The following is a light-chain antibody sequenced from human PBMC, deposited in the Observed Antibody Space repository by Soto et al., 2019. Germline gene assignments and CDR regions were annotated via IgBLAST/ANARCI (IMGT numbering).Light chain of an antibody. J-gene: IGKJ3*01. V-gene: IGKV3-20*01. CDR1: QSVGSNY. CDR2: GAS. Sequence: EILLTQSPGTPSLSPGGRATLSCRASQSVGSNYLAWYRHKPGLAPRLLIYGASSRAPGIPDRFSGSGSGTDFTLTISRLEPEDFAVYYCQQYASSITFGPGTRVDIK. CDR3: QQYASSIT.